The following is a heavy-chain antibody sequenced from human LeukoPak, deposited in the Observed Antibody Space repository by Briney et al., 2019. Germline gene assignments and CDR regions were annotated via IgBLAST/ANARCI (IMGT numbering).Heavy chain of an antibody. CDR1: GFTFSSYA. CDR3: AKGSSSSNYYYGMDG. V-gene: IGHV3-23*01. Sequence: GGSLRLSCAAPGFTFSSYAMTWVRQAPGKGLEWVSTIYPSGSSTDYADSVMGRFTLSRDYYKNTLYLKMNRVRREDTAVYFCAKGSSSSNYYYGMDGWGQGTTVTVSS. J-gene: IGHJ6*02. D-gene: IGHD6-6*01. CDR2: IYPSGSST.